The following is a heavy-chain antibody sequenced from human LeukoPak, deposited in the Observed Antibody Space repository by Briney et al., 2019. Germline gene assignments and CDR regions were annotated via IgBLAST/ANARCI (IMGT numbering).Heavy chain of an antibody. CDR2: ISSDGSNK. CDR3: AKARGWFGELLYTY. V-gene: IGHV3-30*18. D-gene: IGHD3-10*01. J-gene: IGHJ4*02. CDR1: GFIFSNSV. Sequence: GGSLRLSCAASGFIFSNSVIYWVRQAPGKGLQWVAVISSDGSNKYYADSVKGRFTISRDNSKNTLYLQMNSLRAEDTAVYYCAKARGWFGELLYTYWGQGTLVTVSS.